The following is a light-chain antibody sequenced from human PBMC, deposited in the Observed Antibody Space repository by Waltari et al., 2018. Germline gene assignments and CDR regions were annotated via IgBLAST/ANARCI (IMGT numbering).Light chain of an antibody. J-gene: IGLJ2*01. V-gene: IGLV5-45*03. Sequence: AVLTQPSSLSASPGASPSLPSTLRRGLHLATYRLYCYPQKPGSPPQYPLRYKSDSDKQQGSGVPSRFSGSKDASANAGILLISGLQSEDEADYYCMIWHSSAVVFGGGTKLTVL. CDR1: RGLHLATYR. CDR2: YKSDSDK. CDR3: MIWHSSAVV.